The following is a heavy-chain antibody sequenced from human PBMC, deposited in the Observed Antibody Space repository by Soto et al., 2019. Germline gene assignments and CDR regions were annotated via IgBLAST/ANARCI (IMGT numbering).Heavy chain of an antibody. CDR1: GFTFSGFW. Sequence: EVQLVESGGGLVQPGGSLRLSCAASGFTFSGFWMHWVRQAPGKGLVWVSRINSDGSITNYADSVKGRFTISRDNAKNTLYLQLDSVRVEDSAVYYCASPGVVAGGRDYWGQGTLVTVSS. J-gene: IGHJ4*02. CDR3: ASPGVVAGGRDY. V-gene: IGHV3-74*01. D-gene: IGHD6-25*01. CDR2: INSDGSIT.